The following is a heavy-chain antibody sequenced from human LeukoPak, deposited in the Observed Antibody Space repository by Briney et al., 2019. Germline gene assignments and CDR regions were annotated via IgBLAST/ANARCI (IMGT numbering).Heavy chain of an antibody. Sequence: SETLSLTCAVYGGSFSGYYWSWIRQPPGKGLEWIGEINHSGSTNYNPSLKSRVTISVDTSKNQFSLKLSSVTAADTAVYYCARVVVPAATTYYFDYWGQGTLVTVPS. D-gene: IGHD2-2*01. CDR3: ARVVVPAATTYYFDY. CDR1: GGSFSGYY. V-gene: IGHV4-34*01. J-gene: IGHJ4*02. CDR2: INHSGST.